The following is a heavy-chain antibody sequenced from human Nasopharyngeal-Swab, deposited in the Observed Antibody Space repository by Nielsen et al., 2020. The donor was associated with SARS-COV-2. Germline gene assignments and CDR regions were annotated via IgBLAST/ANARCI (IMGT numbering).Heavy chain of an antibody. CDR1: GFTFSSYS. Sequence: GSLKISCAASGFTFSSYSMNWVRQAPGKGLEWVSSISSSSSYIYYADSVKGRFTISRDNAKNSLYLQMNSLRAEDTAVYYCARAGYNRKGNGAFDIWGQGTMVTVSS. CDR2: ISSSSSYI. CDR3: ARAGYNRKGNGAFDI. V-gene: IGHV3-21*01. D-gene: IGHD1-14*01. J-gene: IGHJ3*02.